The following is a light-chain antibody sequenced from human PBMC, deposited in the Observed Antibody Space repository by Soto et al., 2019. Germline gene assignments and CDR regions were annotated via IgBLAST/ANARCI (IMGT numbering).Light chain of an antibody. CDR3: QQRSNWPPIT. J-gene: IGKJ5*01. CDR2: GAS. V-gene: IGKV3D-20*02. Sequence: EIVFTQSPGALALSPGERASLSCRARQSVRNNYLAWYQQRPGQAPRLLIYGASSRAPAIPDRFSGSGSGTDFTLTISRLEPEDFAVYYCQQRSNWPPITFGQGTRLEI. CDR1: QSVRNNY.